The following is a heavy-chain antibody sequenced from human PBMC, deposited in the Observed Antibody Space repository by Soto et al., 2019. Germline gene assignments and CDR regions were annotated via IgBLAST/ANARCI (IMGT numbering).Heavy chain of an antibody. CDR1: GYSFTSYW. D-gene: IGHD2-2*01. CDR2: IYLGDSDT. Sequence: EVQLVQSGAEVKKPGESLKSCCKGSGYSFTSYWIGWVRQMPGKGWAWMGIIYLGDSDTGYSPSSKGKVSISADKSISTAYLQWSSLKASDTAMYYCGRFYCSSTSCPLYYWGQGTLVTVSS. V-gene: IGHV5-51*03. J-gene: IGHJ4*02. CDR3: GRFYCSSTSCPLYY.